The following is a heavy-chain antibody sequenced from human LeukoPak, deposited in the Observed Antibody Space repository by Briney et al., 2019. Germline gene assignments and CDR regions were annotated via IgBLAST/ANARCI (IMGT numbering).Heavy chain of an antibody. CDR2: FDPEDGET. J-gene: IGHJ3*02. D-gene: IGHD4-23*01. CDR1: GYTFTSYY. CDR3: AARWNDAFDI. V-gene: IGHV1-24*01. Sequence: GASVKVSCKASGYTFTSYYMHWVRQAPGKGLEWMGGFDPEDGETIYAQKFQGRVTMTEDTSTDTAYMELSSLRSEDTAVYYCAARWNDAFDIWGQGTMVTVSS.